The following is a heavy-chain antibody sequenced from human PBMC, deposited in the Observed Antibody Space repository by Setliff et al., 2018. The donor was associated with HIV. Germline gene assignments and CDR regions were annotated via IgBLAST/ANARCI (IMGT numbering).Heavy chain of an antibody. CDR1: GFAFDDYA. V-gene: IGHV3-9*01. J-gene: IGHJ4*02. CDR2: VSWNSGSGSV. Sequence: GGSLRLSCAASGFAFDDYAMYWVRQTPGKGLEWVPSVSWNSGSGSVDYADSVTGRFTISRDNAKNSLYVQMNSLRAEDRAVYYCARCLNTEYWSGYSPFDYWGLGSLVTVSS. D-gene: IGHD3-3*01. CDR3: ARCLNTEYWSGYSPFDY.